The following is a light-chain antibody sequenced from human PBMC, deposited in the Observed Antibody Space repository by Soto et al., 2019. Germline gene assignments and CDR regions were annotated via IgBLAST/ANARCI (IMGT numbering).Light chain of an antibody. Sequence: DMHVTESRSSLSASVVDRFAITCLTNQSISFWLNWYQQKPGKAPKILIYAVSTLQSGVPSRFISSRLVTDFTLTLSSLQPEDFATYYCQQSYSAPLTFGGGTKVDIK. CDR3: QQSYSAPLT. CDR2: AVS. J-gene: IGKJ4*01. V-gene: IGKV1-39*01. CDR1: QSISFW.